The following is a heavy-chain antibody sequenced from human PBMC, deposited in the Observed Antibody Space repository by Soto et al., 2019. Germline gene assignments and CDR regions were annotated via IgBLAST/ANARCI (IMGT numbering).Heavy chain of an antibody. CDR3: ATSFRYFDN. Sequence: GGSLRLSCAGSGFTPTTTPLSWVRQPPGKGLEWVATVSGAASHTYYVDSVRDRFFISRDNSKNTVTLQMNNLTVDDTAVYYCATSFRYFDNWGQGTRVTVSS. V-gene: IGHV3-23*01. D-gene: IGHD3-9*01. J-gene: IGHJ4*02. CDR1: GFTPTTTP. CDR2: VSGAASHT.